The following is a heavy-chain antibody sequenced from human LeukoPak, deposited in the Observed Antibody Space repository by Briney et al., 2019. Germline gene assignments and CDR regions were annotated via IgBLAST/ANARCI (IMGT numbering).Heavy chain of an antibody. J-gene: IGHJ4*02. V-gene: IGHV3-48*01. CDR3: AKDVGKWESLHFFDY. Sequence: GGSLRLSCAASGFTFSSYSMNWVRQAPGKGLEWVSYISSSSSTIYYADSVKGRFTISRDNAKNSLYLQMNSLRGDDTAVYYCAKDVGKWESLHFFDYWGQGTLVTVSS. CDR1: GFTFSSYS. D-gene: IGHD1-26*01. CDR2: ISSSSSTI.